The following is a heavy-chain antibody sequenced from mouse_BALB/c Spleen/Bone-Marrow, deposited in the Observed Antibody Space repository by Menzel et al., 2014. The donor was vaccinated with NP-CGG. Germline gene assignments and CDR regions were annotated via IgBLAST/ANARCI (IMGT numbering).Heavy chain of an antibody. CDR1: GYAFTDYL. J-gene: IGHJ2*01. D-gene: IGHD2-3*01. CDR2: INPGSGST. CDR3: ARYDGYFDY. Sequence: VQLQQSGAELVRPGTSVKVSCKASGYAFTDYLMEWLKQRPGQGLEGIGVINPGSGSTNYNEKFKDKATLTADKSSSTAYMQLSSLTSDDSAVYFCARYDGYFDYWGQGTILTVSS. V-gene: IGHV1-54*01.